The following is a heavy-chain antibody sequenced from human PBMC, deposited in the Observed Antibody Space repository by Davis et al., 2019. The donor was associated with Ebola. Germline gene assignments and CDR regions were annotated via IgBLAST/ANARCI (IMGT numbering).Heavy chain of an antibody. J-gene: IGHJ6*02. CDR1: GFTFGDYA. D-gene: IGHD2-2*01. CDR3: TRTPYCSSTSCLYYYYGMDV. CDR2: IRSKAYGGTT. V-gene: IGHV3-49*04. Sequence: GESLKISCTASGFTFGDYAMSWVRQAPGKGLEWVGFIRSKAYGGTTEYAASVKGRFTISRDDSKSIAYLQMNSLKTEDTAVYYCTRTPYCSSTSCLYYYYGMDVWGQGTTVTVSS.